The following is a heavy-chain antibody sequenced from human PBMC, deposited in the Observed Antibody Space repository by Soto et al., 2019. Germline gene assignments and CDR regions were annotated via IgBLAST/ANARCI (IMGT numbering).Heavy chain of an antibody. CDR1: GFTFNTYN. V-gene: IGHV3-48*02. CDR2: IDSSSSTI. Sequence: GGSLRLSCAASGFTFNTYNMNWVRQAPGKGLEWVSYIDSSSSTIHYTDSVRGRFTISRDNAKNSLYLQMNSLRDEDRGVFYCASRGGYFDLWGRGTLVTVSS. J-gene: IGHJ2*01. CDR3: ASRGGYFDL.